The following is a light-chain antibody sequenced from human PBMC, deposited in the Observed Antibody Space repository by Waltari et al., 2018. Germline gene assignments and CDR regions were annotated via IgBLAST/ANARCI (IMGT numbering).Light chain of an antibody. Sequence: QSALTQPPSVSGSPGQSVTISCPGTSSDVGFYNRVSWYQQSPGTAPKLMIYEVTNRPAGVPVRFSGSKSGDTASLTISGLQAEDEADYYCSSYTSSNTYLFGTGTKVTVL. V-gene: IGLV2-18*02. CDR2: EVT. CDR1: SSDVGFYNR. J-gene: IGLJ1*01. CDR3: SSYTSSNTYL.